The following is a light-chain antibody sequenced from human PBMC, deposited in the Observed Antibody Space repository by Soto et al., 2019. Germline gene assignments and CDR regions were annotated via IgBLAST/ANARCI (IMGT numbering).Light chain of an antibody. J-gene: IGKJ2*01. CDR3: QQYGSSSYT. V-gene: IGKV3-20*01. CDR1: QSVSSSY. Sequence: EIVLTQSPGTLSLSPGERATLSCRASQSVSSSYLAWYQQKPGQASRLLIYGASSRATGIPDRFSGSGSGTDFTLTISRLGPEDFAVYYCQQYGSSSYTFGQGTKLEIK. CDR2: GAS.